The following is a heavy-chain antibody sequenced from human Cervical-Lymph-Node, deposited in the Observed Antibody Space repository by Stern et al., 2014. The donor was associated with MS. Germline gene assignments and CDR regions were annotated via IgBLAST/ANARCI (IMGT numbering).Heavy chain of an antibody. CDR3: ARLSGGYNSGYYDY. V-gene: IGHV1-69*06. CDR2: IIPILRKE. J-gene: IGHJ4*02. CDR1: GSTFSTYA. D-gene: IGHD1-26*01. Sequence: QVQLVQSGAEVKKPGSSMKVSCKISGSTFSTYAFNWVRQAPGQGLEYMGGIIPILRKETQAEKFQGRVTITADRFTNTVNMELRSLRSEDTAVYYCARLSGGYNSGYYDYWGQGTLVTVSS.